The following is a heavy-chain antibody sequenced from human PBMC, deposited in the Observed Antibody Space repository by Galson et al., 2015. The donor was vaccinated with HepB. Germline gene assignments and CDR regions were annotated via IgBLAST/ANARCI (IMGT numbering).Heavy chain of an antibody. J-gene: IGHJ4*02. CDR1: GDSVSSNSAT. Sequence: CAISGDSVSSNSATWNWIRQSPSRGLEWLGRTYYRSTWYHDYAVSVKSRITINPDTSKNTLYLQMNSLRAEDTAVYYCARVETYITGWPFRWGQGTLVTVSS. V-gene: IGHV6-1*01. D-gene: IGHD6-19*01. CDR2: TYYRSTWYH. CDR3: ARVETYITGWPFR.